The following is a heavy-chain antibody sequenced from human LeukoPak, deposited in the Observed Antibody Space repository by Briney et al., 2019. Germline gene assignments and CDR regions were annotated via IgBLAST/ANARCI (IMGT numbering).Heavy chain of an antibody. Sequence: GGSLRLSCAASGFSLINYGMHWVRQAPGKGLEWVAFIRYDGANRYYADSVKGRLTISRDNSKNTLDLQMNSLRTEDTAVYYCARSYYPDLSATPDYWGQGTLVTVSS. V-gene: IGHV3-30*02. D-gene: IGHD3-22*01. J-gene: IGHJ4*02. CDR3: ARSYYPDLSATPDY. CDR2: IRYDGANR. CDR1: GFSLINYG.